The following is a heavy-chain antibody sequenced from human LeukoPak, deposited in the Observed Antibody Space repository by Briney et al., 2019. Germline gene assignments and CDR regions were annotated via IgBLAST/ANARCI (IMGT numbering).Heavy chain of an antibody. V-gene: IGHV4-39*07. Sequence: SEILSLTCTVSGGSISSSSYYWGWIRQPPGKGLEWIGSISYSGSTYYNPSLKSRVTISVDTSKKQFSLKLSSVTAADTAVYYCARGYCSGGSCYSYYYYSYMDVWGKGTTVTVSS. J-gene: IGHJ6*03. CDR1: GGSISSSSYY. CDR2: ISYSGST. CDR3: ARGYCSGGSCYSYYYYSYMDV. D-gene: IGHD2-15*01.